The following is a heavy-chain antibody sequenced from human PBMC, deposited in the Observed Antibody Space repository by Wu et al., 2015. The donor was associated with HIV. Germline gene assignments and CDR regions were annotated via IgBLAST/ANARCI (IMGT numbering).Heavy chain of an antibody. J-gene: IGHJ5*01. D-gene: IGHD3-10*01. CDR3: ATEGGYYLTTSLDS. CDR2: IIPIFGKT. V-gene: IGHV1-69*13. Sequence: QLVQSGAEVKKPGSSVKVSCKASGGTFSYSAIAWVRQAPGQGLEWMGRIIPIFGKTNYAQKFQGRVTITADESSTTAYMQLSSLRFDDTAIYYCATEGGYYLTTSLDSWGQELWSPSPQ. CDR1: GGTFSYSA.